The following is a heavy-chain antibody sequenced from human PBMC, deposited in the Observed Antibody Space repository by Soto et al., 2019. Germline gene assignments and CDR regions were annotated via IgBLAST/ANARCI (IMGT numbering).Heavy chain of an antibody. CDR1: GFTFSSYS. V-gene: IGHV3-48*01. D-gene: IGHD3-16*02. CDR3: ARVVENYYYYMDV. J-gene: IGHJ6*03. CDR2: ISSSSSTI. Sequence: GGSLRLSCAASGFTFSSYSMNWVRQAPGKGLEWVSYISSSSSTIYYADSVKGRFTISRDNAKNSLYLQMNSLRAEDTAVYYCARVVENYYYYMDVWGKGTTVTVSS.